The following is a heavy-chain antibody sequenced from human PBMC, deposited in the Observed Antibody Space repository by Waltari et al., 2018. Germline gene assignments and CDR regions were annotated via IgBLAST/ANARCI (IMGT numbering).Heavy chain of an antibody. CDR3: ACKDYDFWSGYSGDY. V-gene: IGHV4-34*01. CDR2: INHSGST. Sequence: QVQLQQWGAGLLKPSETLSLTCAVYGGSFSGYYWSWIRQPPGKGLEWIGEINHSGSTNYNPSLNSPVTISVDTSKNQFSLKLSSVTAADTAVYYCACKDYDFWSGYSGDYWGQGTLVTVSS. J-gene: IGHJ4*02. CDR1: GGSFSGYY. D-gene: IGHD3-3*01.